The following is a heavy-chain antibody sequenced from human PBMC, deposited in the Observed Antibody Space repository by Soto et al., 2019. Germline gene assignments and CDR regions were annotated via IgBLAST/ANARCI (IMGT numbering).Heavy chain of an antibody. CDR1: GFSFSSYT. Sequence: GSLRLSCAASGFSFSSYTMDWVRQAPGKGLQWVSSISITGSYIYYADSVKGRFAISRDNAQNSLYLHMNSLRAEDTAVYYCARGAIRGYSYGHSDYWGQGTLVTVSS. J-gene: IGHJ4*02. V-gene: IGHV3-21*01. D-gene: IGHD5-18*01. CDR3: ARGAIRGYSYGHSDY. CDR2: ISITGSYI.